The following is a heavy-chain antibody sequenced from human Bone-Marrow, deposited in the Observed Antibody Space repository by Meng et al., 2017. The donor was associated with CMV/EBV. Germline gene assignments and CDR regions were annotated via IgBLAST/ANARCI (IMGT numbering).Heavy chain of an antibody. CDR1: GFTFSSFR. CDR3: ARDAYYYGSGSYGFDY. V-gene: IGHV3-7*01. J-gene: IGHJ4*02. D-gene: IGHD3-10*01. CDR2: IKQDGSEK. Sequence: GEALKIYWAAPGFTFSSFRMSWVRQAPGKGLEWVANIKQDGSEKYDVESVKGRFTISRDNAKNSLSLQMNSLRAEDTAVYYCARDAYYYGSGSYGFDYWGQGTLVTFSS.